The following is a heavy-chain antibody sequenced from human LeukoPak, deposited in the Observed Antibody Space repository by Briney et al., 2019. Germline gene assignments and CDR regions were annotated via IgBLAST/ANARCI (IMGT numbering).Heavy chain of an antibody. CDR3: AGDGWQQPFDY. V-gene: IGHV3-48*04. D-gene: IGHD6-13*01. CDR1: GFTFSSYS. Sequence: GGSLRLSCAASGFTFSSYSMNWVRQAPGKGLEWVSYISSSSSTIYYADSVKGRFTISRDNAKNSLYLQMNSLRAEDTAVYYCAGDGWQQPFDYWGQGTLVTVSS. J-gene: IGHJ4*02. CDR2: ISSSSSTI.